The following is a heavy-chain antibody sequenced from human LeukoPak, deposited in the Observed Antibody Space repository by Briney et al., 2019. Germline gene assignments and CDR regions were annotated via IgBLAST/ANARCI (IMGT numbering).Heavy chain of an antibody. Sequence: GGSLRLSCAASGFTFSSYGMHWVRQAPGKGLEWVAVIWYDGSNKYYADSVKGRFTISRDNSKNTLYLQMNSLRAKDTAVYYCARADDSSGYYRISIDYWGQGTLVTVSS. J-gene: IGHJ4*02. V-gene: IGHV3-33*01. D-gene: IGHD3-22*01. CDR3: ARADDSSGYYRISIDY. CDR2: IWYDGSNK. CDR1: GFTFSSYG.